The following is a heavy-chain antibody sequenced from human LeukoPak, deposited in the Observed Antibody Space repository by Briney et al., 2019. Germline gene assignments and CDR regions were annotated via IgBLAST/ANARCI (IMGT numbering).Heavy chain of an antibody. CDR2: IYTSGST. J-gene: IGHJ4*02. V-gene: IGHV4-4*07. CDR1: GGSISSSY. Sequence: SETLSLTCTVSGGSISSSYWSRIRQPPGKGLEWIGRIYTSGSTNYNPSLKSRVTMSVDTSKNQFSLKLSSVTAADTAVYYCAREAPQELDYWGQGTLVTVSS. CDR3: AREAPQELDY.